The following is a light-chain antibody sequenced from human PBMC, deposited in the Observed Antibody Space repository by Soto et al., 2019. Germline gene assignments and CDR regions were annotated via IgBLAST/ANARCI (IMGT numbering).Light chain of an antibody. J-gene: IGKJ1*01. CDR2: GAF. CDR1: QSIPNNN. Sequence: DIVMTQSPDTLSLSPGESATLSCRASQSIPNNNLAWYQQKPGQAPRLLFYGAFNRASGIPDRFSGSGSGTDFTLTISRVEPVDFAVYSCQQYHSSPWTFGQGTKVDIK. V-gene: IGKV3-20*01. CDR3: QQYHSSPWT.